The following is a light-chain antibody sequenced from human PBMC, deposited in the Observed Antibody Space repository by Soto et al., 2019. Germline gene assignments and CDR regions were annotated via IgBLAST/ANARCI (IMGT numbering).Light chain of an antibody. CDR1: RSIGTY. V-gene: IGKV3-11*01. J-gene: IGKJ4*01. CDR2: DSS. CDR3: QQRSNWPPLT. Sequence: EIVLTQSPATVSLSPGERATLSCRASRSIGTYLAWYQQKPGQAPRLLIYDSSNRATGVPARFSGSGSGTDFTLTINSLAPEDFAIYYCQQRSNWPPLTFGGGTRVDI.